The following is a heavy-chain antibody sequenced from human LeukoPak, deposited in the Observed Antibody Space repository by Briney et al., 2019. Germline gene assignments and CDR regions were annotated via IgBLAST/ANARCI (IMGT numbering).Heavy chain of an antibody. Sequence: SETLSLTCTVSGGSISSYYWSWIRQPPGKGLEWIGYIYYSGSTNYNPSLKSRVTISVDTSKNQFSLKLSSVTAADTAVYYCARGFRTTWFDPWGQGTLVTVSS. J-gene: IGHJ5*02. V-gene: IGHV4-59*12. D-gene: IGHD2/OR15-2a*01. CDR1: GGSISSYY. CDR2: IYYSGST. CDR3: ARGFRTTWFDP.